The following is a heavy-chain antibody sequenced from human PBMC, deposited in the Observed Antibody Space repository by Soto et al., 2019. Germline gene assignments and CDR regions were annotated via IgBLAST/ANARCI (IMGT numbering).Heavy chain of an antibody. CDR1: GYTFTSYG. V-gene: IGHV1-18*01. D-gene: IGHD1-26*01. CDR3: ARYRRKGELLGGLFYF. CDR2: ISAYNGNT. Sequence: GDSVKVSCKASGYTFTSYGISWVRQAPGQGLEWMGWISAYNGNTNYAQKLQGRVTMTTDTSTGTAYMELRSLRSDDTAVYYCARYRRKGELLGGLFYFCVQGTLVIGS. J-gene: IGHJ4*02.